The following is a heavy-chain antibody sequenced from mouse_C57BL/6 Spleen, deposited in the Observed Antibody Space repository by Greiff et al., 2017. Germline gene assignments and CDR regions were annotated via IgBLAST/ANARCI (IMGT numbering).Heavy chain of an antibody. CDR2: IDPSDSYT. CDR3: AIVNSNYDAY. J-gene: IGHJ3*01. D-gene: IGHD2-5*01. CDR1: GYTFTSYW. Sequence: QVQLQQPGAELVKPGASVKLSCKASGYTFTSYWMKWVKQRPGQGLEWIGEIDPSDSYTNYNQKFKGKATLTVDTSSSTAYMQLSSLTSDDSAVYYCAIVNSNYDAYWGQGTLVTVSA. V-gene: IGHV1-50*01.